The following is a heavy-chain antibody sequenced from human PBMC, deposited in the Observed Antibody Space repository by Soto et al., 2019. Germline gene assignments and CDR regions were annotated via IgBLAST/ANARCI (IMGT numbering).Heavy chain of an antibody. V-gene: IGHV1-2*04. J-gene: IGHJ3*02. D-gene: IGHD2-15*01. CDR2: INPNSGGT. Sequence: GASVKVSCKASGYTFTGYYIHWVRQAPGQGLEWMGWINPNSGGTNYAQKFQGWVTMTRDTSISTAYMELSRLRSDDTAVYYCARYLAYCSSGSCHTTLDIWGQGTMVTVSS. CDR1: GYTFTGYY. CDR3: ARYLAYCSSGSCHTTLDI.